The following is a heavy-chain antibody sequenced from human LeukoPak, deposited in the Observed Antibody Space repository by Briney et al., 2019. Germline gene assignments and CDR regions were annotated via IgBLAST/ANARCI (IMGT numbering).Heavy chain of an antibody. D-gene: IGHD3-3*01. CDR2: INPSGGST. Sequence: ASVKVSCKASGYTFTSYYMHWVRQAPGQGLEWMGIINPSGGSTSYAQKFQGRATMTRDTSTSTVYMELSSLRSEDTAVYYCARDDVTIFGVVIIREYGMDVWGQGTTVTVSS. CDR3: ARDDVTIFGVVIIREYGMDV. CDR1: GYTFTSYY. J-gene: IGHJ6*02. V-gene: IGHV1-46*01.